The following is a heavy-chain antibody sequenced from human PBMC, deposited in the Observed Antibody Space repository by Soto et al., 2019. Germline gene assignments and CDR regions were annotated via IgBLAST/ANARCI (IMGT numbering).Heavy chain of an antibody. CDR2: VSIGGST. D-gene: IGHD2-15*01. J-gene: IGHJ4*02. CDR1: GFNFSSYA. V-gene: IGHV3-23*01. Sequence: GGSQRLSYAASGFNFSSYAMGWVSQGPGKGLEWVAVVSIGGSTHYADSVRGRFTISRDNSKNTLSLQMNSLTAEDTAVYFCAKRRGAGGHFDYWGQGALVTVS. CDR3: AKRRGAGGHFDY.